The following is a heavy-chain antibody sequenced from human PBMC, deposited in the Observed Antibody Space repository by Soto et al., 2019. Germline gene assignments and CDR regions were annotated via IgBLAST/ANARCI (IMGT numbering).Heavy chain of an antibody. J-gene: IGHJ6*02. Sequence: GGSLRLSCAASGFTFSSYGMHWVRQAPGKGLEWVAVIWYDGSNKYYADSVKGRFTISRDNSKNTLYLQMNSLRAEDTAVYYCARDRFGAVRLMDVWGQGTTVTVTS. V-gene: IGHV3-33*01. CDR1: GFTFSSYG. D-gene: IGHD3-3*01. CDR3: ARDRFGAVRLMDV. CDR2: IWYDGSNK.